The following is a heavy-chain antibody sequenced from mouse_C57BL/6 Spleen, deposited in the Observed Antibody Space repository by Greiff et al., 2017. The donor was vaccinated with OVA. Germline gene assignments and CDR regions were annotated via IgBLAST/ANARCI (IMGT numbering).Heavy chain of an antibody. CDR1: GYTFTSYT. CDR2: INPSSGYT. Sequence: VQVVESGAELARPGASVKMSCKASGYTFTSYTMHWVKQRPGQGLEWIGYINPSSGYTKYNQKFKDKATLTADKSSSTAYMQLSSLTSEDSAVYYCAYYYGSSHWYFDVWGTGTTVTVSS. J-gene: IGHJ1*03. CDR3: AYYYGSSHWYFDV. V-gene: IGHV1-4*01. D-gene: IGHD1-1*01.